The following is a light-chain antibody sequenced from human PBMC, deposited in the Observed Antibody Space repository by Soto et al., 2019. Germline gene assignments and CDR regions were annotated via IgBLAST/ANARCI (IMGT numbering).Light chain of an antibody. Sequence: QSALTQPASVFVSLGRSITISCTGNSSDVGGYNFVSWDKQHPGKAPKLMIYDVITRPSGLPNRFSGSKSGNTASLTISGLKAEDEADYYCSSCTSTNTYDFGTGTKATVL. V-gene: IGLV2-14*03. CDR3: SSCTSTNTYD. CDR1: SSDVGGYNF. CDR2: DVI. J-gene: IGLJ1*01.